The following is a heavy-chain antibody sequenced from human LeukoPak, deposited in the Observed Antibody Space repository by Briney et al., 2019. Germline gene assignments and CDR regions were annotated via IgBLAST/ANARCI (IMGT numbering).Heavy chain of an antibody. J-gene: IGHJ4*02. V-gene: IGHV3-23*01. CDR1: GFTFSSYA. D-gene: IGHD2-15*01. Sequence: GGSLRHSCAAPGFTFSSYAMSWVRQAPGEGLEWVSAISGSGGSTYYTDSVKGRFTISRDNSKNTLYLQMNSLRAEDTAVYYCAKRRDIVVVVAARVYFDYWGQGTLVTVSS. CDR3: AKRRDIVVVVAARVYFDY. CDR2: ISGSGGST.